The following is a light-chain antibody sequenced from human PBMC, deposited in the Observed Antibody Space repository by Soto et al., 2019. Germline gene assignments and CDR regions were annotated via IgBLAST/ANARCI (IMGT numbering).Light chain of an antibody. CDR1: SGHSSYA. Sequence: QSVLTQSPSASASLGASVKLTCTLSSGHSSYAIAWHQQQPEKGPRFLMKLNSDGSHNKGDGIPDRFSASSSGADRYLTISSLQSEDEADYYCQTWGTGIWVFGGGTKLTVL. V-gene: IGLV4-69*01. CDR2: LNSDGSH. CDR3: QTWGTGIWV. J-gene: IGLJ3*02.